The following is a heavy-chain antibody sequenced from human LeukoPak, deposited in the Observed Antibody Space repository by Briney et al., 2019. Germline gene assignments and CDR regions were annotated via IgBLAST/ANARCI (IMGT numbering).Heavy chain of an antibody. CDR3: ARMDIVVVVAATHNWFDP. J-gene: IGHJ5*02. D-gene: IGHD2-15*01. CDR1: GGSISSYY. V-gene: IGHV4-59*01. Sequence: SETLSLTCTVSGGSISSYYWSWIRQPPGKGLEWIGYIYYSGSTNYNPSLKSRVTISVDTSKNQFSLKLSSVTAADTAVYYCARMDIVVVVAATHNWFDPWGQRTLVTVSS. CDR2: IYYSGST.